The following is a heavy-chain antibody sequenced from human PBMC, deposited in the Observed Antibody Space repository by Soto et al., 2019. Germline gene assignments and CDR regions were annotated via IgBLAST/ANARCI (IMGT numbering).Heavy chain of an antibody. CDR1: GGSISSSSSY. J-gene: IGHJ5*02. Sequence: QLQLQESGPGLVKPSETLSLTCTVSGGSISSSSSYWGWIRQPPGKGLEWIGSIYYSGSTYYNPSLKSRVTISVDTSKNQFSLKLSSVTAADTAVYYCARTRAVWFDPWGQGTLVTVSS. CDR2: IYYSGST. D-gene: IGHD6-19*01. V-gene: IGHV4-39*01. CDR3: ARTRAVWFDP.